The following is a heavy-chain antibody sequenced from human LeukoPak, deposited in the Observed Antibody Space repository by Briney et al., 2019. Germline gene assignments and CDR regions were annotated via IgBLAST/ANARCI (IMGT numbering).Heavy chain of an antibody. CDR3: ARAGRRGSWFDP. Sequence: GASVRVSCKASGYTFTDNYIHWVRQAPGQGLEWMGWMNPNNGDIAYAQKFQGRFTMTRDTSITTAYMELRSLRSDDTAVYYCARAGRRGSWFDPWGQGTLVTVSS. D-gene: IGHD2-15*01. V-gene: IGHV1-2*02. CDR1: GYTFTDNY. J-gene: IGHJ5*02. CDR2: MNPNNGDI.